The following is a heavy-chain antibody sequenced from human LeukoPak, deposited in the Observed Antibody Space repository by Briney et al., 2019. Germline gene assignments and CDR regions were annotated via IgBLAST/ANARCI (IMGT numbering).Heavy chain of an antibody. CDR1: GYTFTSYY. J-gene: IGHJ3*02. D-gene: IGHD3-10*01. V-gene: IGHV1-46*01. CDR3: ARFSDLDAFDI. CDR2: INPSGGST. Sequence: ASVKVSCKASGYTFTSYYMHWVRQAPGQRLEWMGIINPSGGSTSYAQKFQGRVTMTRDTSTSTVYMELSSPRSEDTAVYYCARFSDLDAFDIWGQGTMVTVSS.